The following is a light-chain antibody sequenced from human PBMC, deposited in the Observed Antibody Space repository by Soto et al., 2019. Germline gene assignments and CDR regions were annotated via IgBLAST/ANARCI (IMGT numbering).Light chain of an antibody. J-gene: IGKJ2*01. Sequence: EVVMTQSPATLSVSPGDRATLSCRASQSVDTNVVWYQQKPGQPPRLLVHSASIRATGVPARFTGIGSGTDFTPTITGLQSDDFAIYYCQQYYNWPPYTFGQRTTLHIK. V-gene: IGKV3-15*01. CDR2: SAS. CDR1: QSVDTN. CDR3: QQYYNWPPYT.